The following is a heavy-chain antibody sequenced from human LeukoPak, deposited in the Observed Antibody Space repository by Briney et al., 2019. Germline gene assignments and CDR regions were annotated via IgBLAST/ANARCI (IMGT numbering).Heavy chain of an antibody. V-gene: IGHV1-46*01. CDR2: INPSGGST. CDR1: GYTFTSYY. CDR3: ARGDSSSWYGPLFDT. Sequence: ASVKVSCKASGYTFTSYYIHWVRQAPGQGLEWMGIINPSGGSTSYAQKFQGRVTMTKDTSTSTVYMELSSLRSEDTAVYYCARGDSSSWYGPLFDTWGQGTLVTVSS. D-gene: IGHD6-13*01. J-gene: IGHJ4*02.